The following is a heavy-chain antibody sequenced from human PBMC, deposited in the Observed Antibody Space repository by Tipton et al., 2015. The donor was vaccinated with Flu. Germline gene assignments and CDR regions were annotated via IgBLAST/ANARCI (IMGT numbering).Heavy chain of an antibody. CDR1: GGSIISYY. Sequence: TLSLTCNVSGGSIISYYWSWIRQPPGKGLEWIAYIYDSGDTNYNPSLKSRVTVSLDTSKNQFSLKLNSVTAADTAVYYCARRDYSNYVSDPKSWFDPWGQGILVTVST. J-gene: IGHJ5*02. CDR2: IYDSGDT. D-gene: IGHD4-11*01. CDR3: ARRDYSNYVSDPKSWFDP. V-gene: IGHV4-59*01.